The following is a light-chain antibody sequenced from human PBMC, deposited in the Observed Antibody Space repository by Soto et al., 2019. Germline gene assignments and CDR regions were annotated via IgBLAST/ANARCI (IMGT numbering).Light chain of an antibody. V-gene: IGLV6-57*02. CDR2: EDD. J-gene: IGLJ2*01. CDR1: GGSIVSSY. Sequence: NFMLTQPHSVSESPGKTVTISCAGSGGSIVSSYVQWYQQRPGSAPTTVIYEDDQRPSGVPARFSGSVDSSSNSASLTISGLKTEDEADYYCSSYTSSSTLVVFGGGTKLTVL. CDR3: SSYTSSSTLVV.